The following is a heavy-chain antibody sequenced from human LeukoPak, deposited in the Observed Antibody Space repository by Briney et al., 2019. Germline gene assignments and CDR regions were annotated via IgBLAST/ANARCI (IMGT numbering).Heavy chain of an antibody. CDR3: AYGRYAFDY. V-gene: IGHV3-30*03. Sequence: GRSLSLSCAASGFTLSRYGMHWVRQAPGKGLEWVAVISYDGSNKYYADSVKGRFTISRDNSKNTLYLQMNSLRAEYTAVYYCAYGRYAFDYWGQGTLVTVSS. CDR1: GFTLSRYG. CDR2: ISYDGSNK. D-gene: IGHD3-9*01. J-gene: IGHJ4*02.